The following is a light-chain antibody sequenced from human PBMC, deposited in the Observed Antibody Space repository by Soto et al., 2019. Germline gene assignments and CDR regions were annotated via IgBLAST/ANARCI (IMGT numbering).Light chain of an antibody. CDR1: QSGSSN. CDR2: GAS. Sequence: ILMTQSPATLSVSPGERDTLSCRDSQSGSSNLGLYQQKPGQTPRXXIYGASTRATGIPVRLSGSGSGTEFTLTISSLQSEDFAVYYCHQYDDGPYTFGQGTKVDIK. CDR3: HQYDDGPYT. V-gene: IGKV3-15*01. J-gene: IGKJ2*01.